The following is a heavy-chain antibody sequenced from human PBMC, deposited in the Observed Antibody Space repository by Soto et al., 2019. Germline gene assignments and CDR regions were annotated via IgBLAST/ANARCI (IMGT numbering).Heavy chain of an antibody. V-gene: IGHV3-21*01. Sequence: GGSLRLSCAASGFTFSSYSMNWVRQAPGKGLEWVSSISSSSSYIYYADSVKGRFTISRDNAKNSLYLQMNSLRAEDTAVYYCARACSSTSRTNWFDPWGQGTLVTSPQ. CDR1: GFTFSSYS. D-gene: IGHD2-2*01. CDR2: ISSSSSYI. CDR3: ARACSSTSRTNWFDP. J-gene: IGHJ5*02.